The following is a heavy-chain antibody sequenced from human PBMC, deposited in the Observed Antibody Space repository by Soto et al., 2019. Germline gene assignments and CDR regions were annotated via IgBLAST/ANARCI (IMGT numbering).Heavy chain of an antibody. Sequence: ASVKVSCKASGYTFTGYYMHWVRQAPGQGLEWMGWINPNSGGTNYAQKFQGRVTMTRDTSISTAYMELSRLRSDDTAVYYCARDRPPGEDAFDIWGRGTMVTVAS. CDR3: ARDRPPGEDAFDI. CDR1: GYTFTGYY. CDR2: INPNSGGT. D-gene: IGHD2-21*01. V-gene: IGHV1-2*02. J-gene: IGHJ3*02.